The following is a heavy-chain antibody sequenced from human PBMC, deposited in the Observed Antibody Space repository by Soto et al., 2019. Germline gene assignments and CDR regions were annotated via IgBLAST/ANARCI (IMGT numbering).Heavy chain of an antibody. V-gene: IGHV4-34*01. J-gene: IGHJ5*02. CDR3: ATLGHYDFWSGFRKGNWFDP. Sequence: QVQLQQWGAGLLKPSETVSLTCAVYGGSFIGYYGTWIRQPPGKGLEWIGEINHSGSTNYNPSLKSRVTISADTSTNQFSLRLSSVTAGATAVYYCATLGHYDFWSGFRKGNWFDPWGQETLVTVSS. D-gene: IGHD3-3*01. CDR1: GGSFIGYY. CDR2: INHSGST.